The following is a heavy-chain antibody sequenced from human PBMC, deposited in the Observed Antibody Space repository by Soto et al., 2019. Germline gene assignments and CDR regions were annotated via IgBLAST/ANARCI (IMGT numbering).Heavy chain of an antibody. J-gene: IGHJ3*02. D-gene: IGHD3-22*01. CDR3: VRDYYDTSGYPTTFDM. CDR1: GFTLSRHT. Sequence: GGSLRLSCAASGFTLSRHTMDWVRQAPGKGLEWVSFIGSRTSDIYYADSVKGRFTISRDNAKNSLYLDQTRLRAEDTAVYFCVRDYYDTSGYPTTFDMWGQGTMVTVS. CDR2: IGSRTSDI. V-gene: IGHV3-21*01.